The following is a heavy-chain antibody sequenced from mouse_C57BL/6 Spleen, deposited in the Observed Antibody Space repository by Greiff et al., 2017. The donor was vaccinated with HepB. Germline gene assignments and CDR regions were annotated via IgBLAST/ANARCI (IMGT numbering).Heavy chain of an antibody. CDR3: ARRGYYVHYAMDY. J-gene: IGHJ4*01. Sequence: QVHVKQPGAELVKPGASVKMSCKASGYTFTSYWITWVKQRPGQGLEWIGDIYPGSGSTNYNEKFKSKATLTVDTSSSTAYMQLSSLTSEDSAVYYCARRGYYVHYAMDYWGQGTSVTVSS. V-gene: IGHV1-55*01. CDR1: GYTFTSYW. CDR2: IYPGSGST. D-gene: IGHD2-3*01.